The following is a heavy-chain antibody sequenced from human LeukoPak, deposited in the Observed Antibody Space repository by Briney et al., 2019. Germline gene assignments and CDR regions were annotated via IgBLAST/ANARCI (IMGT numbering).Heavy chain of an antibody. J-gene: IGHJ4*02. V-gene: IGHV3-30-3*01. CDR1: GFIFSSYA. CDR3: ARDTRGDYYFDY. Sequence: PGRSLRLSCAASGFIFSSYAMHWVRQAPGKGLEWVAVISYDGSNKYYADSVKGRFTISRDNSENTLYLQMNSLRAEDTAVYYCARDTRGDYYFDYWGQGTLVTVSS. D-gene: IGHD2-21*02. CDR2: ISYDGSNK.